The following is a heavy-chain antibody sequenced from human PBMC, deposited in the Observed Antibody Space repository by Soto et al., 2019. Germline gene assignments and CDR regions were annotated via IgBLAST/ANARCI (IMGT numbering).Heavy chain of an antibody. CDR1: GFTFSKYA. CDR2: ITSDGDST. CDR3: VKGNQLLRYYFEF. V-gene: IGHV3-64D*06. Sequence: GGSLRLSCSVSGFTFSKYAMHWVRQAPGKGLEYVSGITSDGDSTWHADSVKDRFTISRDNSKNTLFLQMSSLRVEDTAIYFCVKGNQLLRYYFEFWGPGTLVTVLL. D-gene: IGHD2-15*01. J-gene: IGHJ4*01.